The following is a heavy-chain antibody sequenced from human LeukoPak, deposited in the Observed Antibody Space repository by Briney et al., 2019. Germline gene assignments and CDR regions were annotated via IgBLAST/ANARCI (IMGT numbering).Heavy chain of an antibody. CDR3: AKGGCRSTSCYNDY. D-gene: IGHD2-2*01. Sequence: GGSLRLSCAASGFTFDDYAMHWVRHAPGKGLEWVSGISWNSGSIGYADSVKGRFTISRDNAKNSLYLQMNSLRAEDTALYYCAKGGCRSTSCYNDYWGQGALVTVSS. CDR2: ISWNSGSI. V-gene: IGHV3-9*01. CDR1: GFTFDDYA. J-gene: IGHJ4*02.